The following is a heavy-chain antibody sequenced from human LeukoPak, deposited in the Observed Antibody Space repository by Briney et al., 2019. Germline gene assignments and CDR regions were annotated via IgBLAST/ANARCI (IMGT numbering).Heavy chain of an antibody. Sequence: PGGSLRLSCTASGFTFGDYAMSWFRQAPGKGLEWVGFIRSKAYGGTTEYAASVKGRFTISRDDSKSIAYLQMNSLKTEDTAVYYCTRAARGGPKAYYFDYWGQGTLVTVSS. CDR3: TRAARGGPKAYYFDY. CDR2: IRSKAYGGTT. V-gene: IGHV3-49*03. J-gene: IGHJ4*02. CDR1: GFTFGDYA.